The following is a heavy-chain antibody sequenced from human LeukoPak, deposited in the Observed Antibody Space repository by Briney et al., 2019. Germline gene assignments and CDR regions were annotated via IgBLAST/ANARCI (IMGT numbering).Heavy chain of an antibody. CDR1: GGSFSGYY. Sequence: PSETLSLTCAVYGGSFSGYYWSWIRQPPGKGLEWIGEINHSGSTTYNSSLKSRVTISVDTSKNQFSLKLSSVTAADTAVYYCATGTDVDIVATQRDWYFDLWGRGTLVTVSS. CDR2: INHSGST. J-gene: IGHJ2*01. CDR3: ATGTDVDIVATQRDWYFDL. D-gene: IGHD5-12*01. V-gene: IGHV4-34*01.